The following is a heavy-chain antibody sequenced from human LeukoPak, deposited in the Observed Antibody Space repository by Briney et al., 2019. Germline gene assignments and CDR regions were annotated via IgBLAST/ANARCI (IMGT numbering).Heavy chain of an antibody. D-gene: IGHD4-23*01. V-gene: IGHV4-39*01. CDR1: GGSISSSIYY. CDR3: ARLGGNSGGLYYYYYYYMDV. J-gene: IGHJ6*03. Sequence: PSETLSLTCTVSGGSISSSIYYWRWIRQPPGKGLEWIGSIYYSGSTYYNPSLKSRVTISVDTSKNQFSLKLSSVTAADTAMYYCARLGGNSGGLYYYYYYYMDVWGKGTTVTVSS. CDR2: IYYSGST.